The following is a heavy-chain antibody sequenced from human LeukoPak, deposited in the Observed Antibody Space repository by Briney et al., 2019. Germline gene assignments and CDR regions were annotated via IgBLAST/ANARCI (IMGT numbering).Heavy chain of an antibody. J-gene: IGHJ3*02. CDR1: GFTFSSYS. V-gene: IGHV3-21*01. Sequence: GGSLRLSCAASGFTFSSYSMNWVRQAPGKGLEWVSSINSYSAYIYYADSLKGRFTISRDNAKSSLFLHMNSLRAEDTAVYYCAREEGYGAFDIRGQGTLVTVSS. D-gene: IGHD2-15*01. CDR3: AREEGYGAFDI. CDR2: INSYSAYI.